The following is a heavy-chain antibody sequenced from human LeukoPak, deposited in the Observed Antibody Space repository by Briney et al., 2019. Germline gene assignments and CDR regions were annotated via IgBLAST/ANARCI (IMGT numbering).Heavy chain of an antibody. D-gene: IGHD6-19*01. V-gene: IGHV3-48*03. CDR3: ARGGSGWDDWFDP. CDR2: NSSSGNTI. J-gene: IGHJ5*02. CDR1: GFTFRSYE. Sequence: GGSLRLSCAASGFTFRSYELNWVRQAPGERLEWVSYNSSSGNTIYYADSVKGRFTISRDNAKNSLYLQMNSLRAEDTAVYYCARGGSGWDDWFDPWGQGTLVTVSS.